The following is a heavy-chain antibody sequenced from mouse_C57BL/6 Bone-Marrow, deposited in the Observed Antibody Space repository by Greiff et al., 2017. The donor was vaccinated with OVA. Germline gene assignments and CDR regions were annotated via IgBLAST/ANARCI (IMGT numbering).Heavy chain of an antibody. J-gene: IGHJ1*03. CDR1: GYAFTNYL. CDR2: INPGSGGT. D-gene: IGHD1-2*01. CDR3: ARFTTARYFDV. Sequence: QVQLQQSGAELVRPGTSVKVSCKASGYAFTNYLIEWVKQRPGQGLEWIGVINPGSGGTNYNEKFKGKATLTADKSSSTAYMQISSLTSEDSAVYFCARFTTARYFDVWGTGTTVTVSS. V-gene: IGHV1-54*01.